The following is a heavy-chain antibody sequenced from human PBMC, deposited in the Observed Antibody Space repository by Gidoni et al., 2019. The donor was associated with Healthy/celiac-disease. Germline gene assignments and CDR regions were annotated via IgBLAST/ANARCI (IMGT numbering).Heavy chain of an antibody. CDR1: GFTFSNAW. Sequence: EVQLVESGGGLVKPGGSLRLSCAASGFTFSNAWMSWVRQAPGKGLEWVGRIKSKTDGGTTDYAAPVKGRFTISRDDSKNTLYLQMNSLKTEDTAVYYCTTDPRRDGSGDYWGQGTLVTVSS. V-gene: IGHV3-15*01. CDR3: TTDPRRDGSGDY. J-gene: IGHJ4*02. CDR2: IKSKTDGGTT. D-gene: IGHD3-10*01.